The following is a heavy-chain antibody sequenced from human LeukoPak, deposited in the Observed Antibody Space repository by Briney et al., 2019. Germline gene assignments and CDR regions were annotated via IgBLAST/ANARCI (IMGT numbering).Heavy chain of an antibody. CDR3: AKAQYYDILTTYFDY. CDR1: GFTFSSCA. J-gene: IGHJ4*02. D-gene: IGHD3-9*01. CDR2: ISGSGDST. V-gene: IGHV3-23*01. Sequence: HTGGPLRLSCAACGFTFSSCAMSWVRQAPGEGLEWGSTISGSGDSTYYADSVKGRFPISRDNSKNTLYLQMNSLRAEDTAVYYCAKAQYYDILTTYFDYWGQGTLVTVSS.